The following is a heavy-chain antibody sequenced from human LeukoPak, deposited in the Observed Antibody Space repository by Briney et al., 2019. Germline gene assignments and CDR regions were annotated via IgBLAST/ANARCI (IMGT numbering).Heavy chain of an antibody. CDR3: ARVGGGGGNYFDY. CDR2: IIPILGIA. J-gene: IGHJ4*02. Sequence: SVKVSCKASGGTFSSYAISWVRQAPGQGLEWMGRIIPILGIANYAQKFQGRVTMTRNTSISTAYMELSSLRSEDTAVYYCARVGGGGGNYFDYWGQGTLVTVSS. D-gene: IGHD4-23*01. V-gene: IGHV1-69*04. CDR1: GGTFSSYA.